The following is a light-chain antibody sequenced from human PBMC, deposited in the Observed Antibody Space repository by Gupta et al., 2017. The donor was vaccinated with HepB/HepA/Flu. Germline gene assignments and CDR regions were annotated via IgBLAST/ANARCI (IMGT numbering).Light chain of an antibody. CDR3: MIWHSSAWV. J-gene: IGLJ3*02. Sequence: QAVVTQPPSLPASPGASPSLTCTLRSGINVGTYNIYWYQQKPGSPPHCLLRYKSDSDKQQGSGVPSRFSGSKDASANAGILLISGLQSEDEADYYCMIWHSSAWVFGGGTKLTVL. V-gene: IGLV5-45*02. CDR2: YKSDSDK. CDR1: SGINVGTYN.